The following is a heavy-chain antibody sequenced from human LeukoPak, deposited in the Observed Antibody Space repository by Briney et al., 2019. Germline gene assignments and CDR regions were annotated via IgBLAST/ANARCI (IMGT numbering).Heavy chain of an antibody. CDR2: INPDSGAT. J-gene: IGHJ4*02. CDR3: ARGRRILGGPENAGDFFDY. CDR1: GYTLTDYY. D-gene: IGHD3-16*01. Sequence: ASVKVSCKASGYTLTDYYLLWVRQAPGQGLEWMGWINPDSGATDYAQSFQARVIMTRDTSIGTAYMELTGLKSDDTAVYYRARGRRILGGPENAGDFFDYWGQGTLVTVSS. V-gene: IGHV1-2*02.